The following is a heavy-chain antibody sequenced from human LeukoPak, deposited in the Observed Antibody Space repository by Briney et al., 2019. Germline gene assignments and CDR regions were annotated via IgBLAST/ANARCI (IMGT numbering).Heavy chain of an antibody. CDR3: AKRPSYDSSRLYYFDY. V-gene: IGHV3-23*01. CDR1: GFTFSSSV. J-gene: IGHJ4*02. CDR2: ISGFSGNT. Sequence: RGGSRRLSCAASGFTFSSSVLSWVRQAPGKGLEWVSTISGFSGNTYYADSVKGRFTISRDNSKNTLYLQMNSLRAEDTAVYYCAKRPSYDSSRLYYFDYWGQGNLVSVSS. D-gene: IGHD3-22*01.